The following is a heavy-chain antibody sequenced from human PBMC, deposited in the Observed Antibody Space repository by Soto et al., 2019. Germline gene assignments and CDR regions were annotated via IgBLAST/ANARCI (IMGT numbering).Heavy chain of an antibody. J-gene: IGHJ6*02. CDR1: EFNRISRE. CDR3: AKESAGYSSGWHGMDV. D-gene: IGHD6-19*01. CDR2: INTAGVT. Sequence: RHSYTAAEFNRISREMNWISQKPGKGLEWVSYINTAGVTIYADSVKGRFTISRDNAKKSLYLQMNSLRAEDTALYYCAKESAGYSSGWHGMDVWCQGLTVSV. V-gene: IGHV3-48*03.